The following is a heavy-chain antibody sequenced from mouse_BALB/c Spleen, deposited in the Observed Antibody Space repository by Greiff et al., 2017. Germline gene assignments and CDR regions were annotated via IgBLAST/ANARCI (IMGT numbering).Heavy chain of an antibody. CDR1: GFNIKDYY. J-gene: IGHJ3*01. V-gene: IGHV14-1*02. Sequence: VHVKQSGAELVRPGALVKLSCKASGFNIKDYYMHWVKQRPEQGLEWIGWIDPENGNTIYDPKFQGKASITADTSSNTAYLQLSSLTSEDTAVYYCASPPIHSYGAYWGQGTLVTVSA. CDR2: IDPENGNT. CDR3: ASPPIHSYGAY. D-gene: IGHD1-2*01.